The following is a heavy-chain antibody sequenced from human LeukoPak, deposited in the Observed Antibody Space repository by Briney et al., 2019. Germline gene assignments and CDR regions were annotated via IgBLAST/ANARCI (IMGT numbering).Heavy chain of an antibody. D-gene: IGHD3-22*01. CDR2: ISPSGGIT. CDR1: GFTFNSHA. J-gene: IGHJ4*02. V-gene: IGHV3-23*01. CDR3: AKEPSHSSGYWDS. Sequence: GGSLRLSWAASGFTFNSHAMNWVRQAPGKGLEWVSVISPSGGITYYAKSVKGRFTVSRDNSKNTLFLQMNSLRVEDTALYYCAKEPSHSSGYWDSWGQGTLVTVSS.